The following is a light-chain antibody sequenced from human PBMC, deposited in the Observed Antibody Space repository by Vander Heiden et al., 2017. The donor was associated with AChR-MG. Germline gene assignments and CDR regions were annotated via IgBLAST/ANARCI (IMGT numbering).Light chain of an antibody. V-gene: IGKV3-20*01. CDR1: QSVSSSY. J-gene: IGKJ2*02. Sequence: EIVLTQSPGTLSLSPGERATLSCRASQSVSSSYLAWYQHKLGQAPRLLIYGASGRATGIPDRFSGSGSGTDFTLTISRLEPEDFAVYYCQQDCSSPGTFGQGTKLEI. CDR3: QQDCSSPGT. CDR2: GAS.